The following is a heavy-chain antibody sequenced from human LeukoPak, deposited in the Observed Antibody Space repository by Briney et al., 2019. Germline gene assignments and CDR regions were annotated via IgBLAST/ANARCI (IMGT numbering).Heavy chain of an antibody. CDR3: ARHMDSSGYYYGMDV. J-gene: IGHJ6*02. CDR1: GGSISRYY. D-gene: IGHD6-6*01. CDR2: IYYTGST. V-gene: IGHV4-59*08. Sequence: NPSETLSLTCTVSGGSISRYYWSWIRQLPGKGLEWIGYIYYTGSTNYNPSLKSRVTISVDTSKNQFSLKLSSVTAADTAVYYCARHMDSSGYYYGMDVWGQGTTVTVSS.